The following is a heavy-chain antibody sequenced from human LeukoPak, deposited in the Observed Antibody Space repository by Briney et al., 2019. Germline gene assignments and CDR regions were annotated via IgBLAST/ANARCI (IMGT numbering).Heavy chain of an antibody. V-gene: IGHV3-48*01. CDR1: GFTFSSYS. Sequence: GGSLRLSCAASGFTFSSYSMNWVRQAPGKGLEWVSYISSSSSTIYYADSVKGRFTISRDNAKNSLYLQMNSLRAEDTAVYYCARADSSGYYHPINWGQGTLVTVSS. D-gene: IGHD3-22*01. CDR3: ARADSSGYYHPIN. CDR2: ISSSSSTI. J-gene: IGHJ4*02.